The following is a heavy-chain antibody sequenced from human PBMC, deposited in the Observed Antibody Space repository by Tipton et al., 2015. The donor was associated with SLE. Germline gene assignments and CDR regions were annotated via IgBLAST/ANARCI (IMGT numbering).Heavy chain of an antibody. CDR1: GFTFGDYA. V-gene: IGHV3-49*04. D-gene: IGHD5-12*01. J-gene: IGHJ4*02. Sequence: SLRLSCTASGFTFGDYAMSWVRQAPGKGLEWVGFIRSKAYGGTTEYAASVKGRFTISRDDSKSIAYLQMNSLKTEDTAAYYCTTDSGYDHYWGQGTLVTVSS. CDR2: IRSKAYGGTT. CDR3: TTDSGYDHY.